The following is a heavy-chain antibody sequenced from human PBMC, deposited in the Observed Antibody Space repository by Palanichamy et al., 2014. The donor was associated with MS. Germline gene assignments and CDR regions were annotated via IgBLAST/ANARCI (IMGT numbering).Heavy chain of an antibody. CDR3: ARRHGSGNYVDY. V-gene: IGHV3-43D*04. J-gene: IGHJ4*02. CDR1: GFIFDEYA. Sequence: EVQLLESGGGLIQPGGSLRLSCAASGFIFDEYAMHWVRQRPGKGLESVALIGSNTVNTFYIDSVKGRFTISRDNSKNSLYLQMNLLRIEDTAFYYCARRHGSGNYVDYMGQGTLVTVSS. CDR2: IGSNTVNT. D-gene: IGHD3-10*01.